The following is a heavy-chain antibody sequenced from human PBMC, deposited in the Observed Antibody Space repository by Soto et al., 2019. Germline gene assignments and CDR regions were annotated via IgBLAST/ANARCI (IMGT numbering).Heavy chain of an antibody. CDR1: GFSLSTSGVG. CDR3: AYSRPFYEVLTGYSHAYFFDY. V-gene: IGHV2-5*02. J-gene: IGHJ4*02. D-gene: IGHD3-9*01. CDR2: IYWDDDK. Sequence: SGPTLGNPTQTLTLTCTFSGFSLSTSGVGVAWIRQPPGKALEWLALIYWDDDKRYSPSLRSRLTITKDTSKNEVVLTMTNMDPVDTATYSCAYSRPFYEVLTGYSHAYFFDYWGQGALVTVSS.